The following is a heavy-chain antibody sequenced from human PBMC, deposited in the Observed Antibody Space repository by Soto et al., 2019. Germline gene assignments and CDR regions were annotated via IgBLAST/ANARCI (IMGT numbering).Heavy chain of an antibody. V-gene: IGHV4-31*03. CDR3: ARGKTVAAAGPFDY. D-gene: IGHD6-13*01. Sequence: QVQLQESGPGLVKPSQTLSLTCTVSGGSISSGGYYWSWIRQHPGKGPEWIGYIYYSGSTYYNPSPKSRVTISGDTSKHQFSLKLRSVTAADTAVYYCARGKTVAAAGPFDYWGQGTLVTVSS. J-gene: IGHJ4*02. CDR2: IYYSGST. CDR1: GGSISSGGYY.